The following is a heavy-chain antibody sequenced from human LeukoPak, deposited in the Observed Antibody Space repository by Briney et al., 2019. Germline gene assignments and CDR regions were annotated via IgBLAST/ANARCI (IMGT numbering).Heavy chain of an antibody. V-gene: IGHV4-34*01. J-gene: IGHJ4*02. CDR3: AGVSRQWLALTRRSYFDY. CDR2: INHSGST. Sequence: PSETLSLTCAVYGGSFSGHYCSWIRQPPGKGLEWIGEINHSGSTNYNPSLKSRVTISVDTSKNQFSLKLSSVTAADTAVYYCAGVSRQWLALTRRSYFDYWGQGTLVTVSS. CDR1: GGSFSGHY. D-gene: IGHD6-19*01.